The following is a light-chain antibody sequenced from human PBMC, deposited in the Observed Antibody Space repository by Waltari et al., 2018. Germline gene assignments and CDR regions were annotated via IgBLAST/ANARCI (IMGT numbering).Light chain of an antibody. CDR2: GNS. V-gene: IGLV1-40*01. J-gene: IGLJ2*01. CDR3: QSYDSSLSGPVV. Sequence: QSVLTQPPSVSGAPGQRVTISCTGSSSNIGAGYDVHWYQQLPGPAPKLLIYGNSNRPSGVPDRFSGSKSGTSASLAITGLQVEDEADYYCQSYDSSLSGPVVFGGGTKLTVL. CDR1: SSNIGAGYD.